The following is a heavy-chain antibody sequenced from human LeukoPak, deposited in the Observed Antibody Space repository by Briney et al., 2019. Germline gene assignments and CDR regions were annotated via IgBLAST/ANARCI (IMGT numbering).Heavy chain of an antibody. D-gene: IGHD3-3*01. J-gene: IGHJ4*02. V-gene: IGHV3-30*18. CDR3: AKDRRRFWSGYLDY. CDR1: GFTFSSYG. Sequence: PGRSLRLSCAASGFTFSSYGMHWVRQAPGKGLEWVAVISYDGRSKYYADSMKGRFTISRDNSKNTLYLQMNSLTAEDTAVYYCAKDRRRFWSGYLDYWGQGALVTVSS. CDR2: ISYDGRSK.